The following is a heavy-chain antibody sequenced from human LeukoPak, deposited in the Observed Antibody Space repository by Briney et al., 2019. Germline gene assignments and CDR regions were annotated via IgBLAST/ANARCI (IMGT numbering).Heavy chain of an antibody. CDR3: ARGRYSSGWYWFDP. V-gene: IGHV1-2*02. Sequence: GASVKVSCKASGYTFTGYYIHWVRPAPGQGLEWMGWINPNSGGTNYAQQFQGRVTMTRDTSISTVYMELGRLRPDDTAVYYCARGRYSSGWYWFDPWGQGTLVTVSS. CDR2: INPNSGGT. D-gene: IGHD6-19*01. J-gene: IGHJ5*02. CDR1: GYTFTGYY.